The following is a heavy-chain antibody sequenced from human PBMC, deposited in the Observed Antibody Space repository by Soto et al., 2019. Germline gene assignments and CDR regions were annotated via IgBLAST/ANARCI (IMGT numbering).Heavy chain of an antibody. V-gene: IGHV4-39*01. CDR2: VYYRGRS. Sequence: SETLSLTCTVSGGSVSNSNYYWCWIRQSPGKGLEWIGSVYYRGRSYSKSSVKSRVTISVDTSKNQFSLNLNSVTASDTAVYFRVSQRTSVLTQAYFDYWGPGALVTVSS. D-gene: IGHD2-8*01. J-gene: IGHJ4*02. CDR3: VSQRTSVLTQAYFDY. CDR1: GGSVSNSNYY.